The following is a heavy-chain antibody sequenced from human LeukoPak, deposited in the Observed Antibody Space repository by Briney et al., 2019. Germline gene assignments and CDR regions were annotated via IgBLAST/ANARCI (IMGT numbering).Heavy chain of an antibody. J-gene: IGHJ4*02. V-gene: IGHV3-48*01. Sequence: PGGSLRLSCAASGFTFSSYSMNWVRQAPGKGLEWVSYISSSSSTIYYADSVKGRFTISRDNAKNSLYLQMNSLRAEDTAVYYCARDRSSWDGDFDYWGQGTLVTVSS. CDR2: ISSSSSTI. CDR3: ARDRSSWDGDFDY. CDR1: GFTFSSYS. D-gene: IGHD6-13*01.